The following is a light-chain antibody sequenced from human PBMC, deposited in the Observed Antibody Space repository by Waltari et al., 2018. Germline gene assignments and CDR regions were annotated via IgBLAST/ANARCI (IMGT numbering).Light chain of an antibody. Sequence: DAVLTPSPLSLPVTIGQAAPIPCRSRQTPVYKDGVTYLNWFQQRPGQSPRRLIYKVSTRDSGVPDRFSGSGSGTEFTLTISSLQTDDFATYYCEHYNGFPYTFGQGTRLEI. V-gene: IGKV2-30*01. CDR2: KVS. CDR3: EHYNGFPYT. J-gene: IGKJ2*01. CDR1: QTPVYKDGVTY.